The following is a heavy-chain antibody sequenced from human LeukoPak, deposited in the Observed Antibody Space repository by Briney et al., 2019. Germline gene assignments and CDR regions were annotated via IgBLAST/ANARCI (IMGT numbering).Heavy chain of an antibody. CDR1: GGSISSGSYY. D-gene: IGHD6-19*01. V-gene: IGHV4-61*02. Sequence: SQTLSLTCTVSGGSISSGSYYWSWIRQPAGKRLEWIGRIYSSGSTNYNPSLKSRVTISVDTSKNQFSLKLSSVTGADTAVYYCARAYSSGWYGYFDYWGQGTLVTVSS. J-gene: IGHJ4*02. CDR3: ARAYSSGWYGYFDY. CDR2: IYSSGST.